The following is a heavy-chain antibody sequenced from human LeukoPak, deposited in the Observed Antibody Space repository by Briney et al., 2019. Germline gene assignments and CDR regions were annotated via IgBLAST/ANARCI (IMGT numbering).Heavy chain of an antibody. J-gene: IGHJ6*02. CDR3: ARDNSHCSGGSCAGGSYYGMDV. CDR1: GFTFSSYE. Sequence: PGGSLRLSCAASGFTFSSYEMNWVRQAPGKGLEWVSYISSSGSTIYYADSVKGRFTISRDNAKNSLYLQMNSLRAEDTAVYYCARDNSHCSGGSCAGGSYYGMDVWGQGTTVTVSS. V-gene: IGHV3-48*03. D-gene: IGHD2-15*01. CDR2: ISSSGSTI.